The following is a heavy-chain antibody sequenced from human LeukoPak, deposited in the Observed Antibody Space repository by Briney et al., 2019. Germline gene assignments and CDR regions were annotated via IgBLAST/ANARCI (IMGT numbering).Heavy chain of an antibody. CDR3: AKVGITMVRGVRMDSPTDYYGMDV. Sequence: GGSLILSCAASGFTFSSYAMSWVRQAPGKGLEWVSAISGSGGSTCYADSVKGRFTISRDNSKNTLYLQMNSLRAEDTAVYYCAKVGITMVRGVRMDSPTDYYGMDVWGQGTTVTVSS. CDR2: ISGSGGST. V-gene: IGHV3-23*01. J-gene: IGHJ6*02. D-gene: IGHD3-10*01. CDR1: GFTFSSYA.